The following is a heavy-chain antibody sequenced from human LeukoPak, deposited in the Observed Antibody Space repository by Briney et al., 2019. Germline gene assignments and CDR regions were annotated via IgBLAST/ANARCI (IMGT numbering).Heavy chain of an antibody. CDR1: GGSISSYY. Sequence: SETLSLTCTVSGGSISSYYWSWIRQPAGKGLEWIGRIYTSGSTNYNPSLKSRVTISVDTSKNQFSLKLSSVTAADTAVYYCARMAISAANGGQIDYWGQGTLVTVSS. CDR2: IYTSGST. CDR3: ARMAISAANGGQIDY. D-gene: IGHD3-16*01. J-gene: IGHJ4*02. V-gene: IGHV4-4*07.